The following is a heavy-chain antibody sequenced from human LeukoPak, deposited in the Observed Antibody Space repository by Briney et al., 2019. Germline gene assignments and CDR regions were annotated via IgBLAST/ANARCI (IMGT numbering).Heavy chain of an antibody. D-gene: IGHD6-13*01. CDR2: IYYSGST. J-gene: IGHJ4*02. V-gene: IGHV4-39*07. CDR1: GGSISSSSYY. Sequence: SETLSLTCTVSGGSISSSSYYWGWIRQPPGKGLEWIGSIYYSGSTYYNPSLKSRVTISVDTSKNQFSLKLSSVTAADTAVYYCARGDSSWIRYYFDYWGQGTLVTVSS. CDR3: ARGDSSWIRYYFDY.